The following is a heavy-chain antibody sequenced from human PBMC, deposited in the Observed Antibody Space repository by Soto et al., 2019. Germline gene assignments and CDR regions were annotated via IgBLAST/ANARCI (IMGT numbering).Heavy chain of an antibody. CDR3: AIDRRDIVVVPAAPNDAFAI. J-gene: IGHJ3*02. Sequence: PGGSLRLSCAASGFTFSSYAMSWVRQAPGKGLEWVSAISGSGGSTYYADSVKGRFTISRDNSKNTLYLQMNSLRAEDTAVYYCAIDRRDIVVVPAAPNDAFAIWGQGTMVTVSS. CDR1: GFTFSSYA. CDR2: ISGSGGST. V-gene: IGHV3-23*01. D-gene: IGHD2-2*01.